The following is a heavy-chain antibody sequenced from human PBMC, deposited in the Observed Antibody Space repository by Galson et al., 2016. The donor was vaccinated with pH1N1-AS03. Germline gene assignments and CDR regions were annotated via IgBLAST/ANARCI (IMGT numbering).Heavy chain of an antibody. CDR2: ISSTGSNT. J-gene: IGHJ4*02. V-gene: IGHV3-23*01. CDR3: AKYTIDWYEDY. CDR1: GFTFSTYA. Sequence: SLRLSCAVSGFTFSTYAMTWVRQAPGRGLEWVSSISSTGSNTFYADSVMGRFPISRDNSKNTLYLQMNSLRAEDTAVFYCAKYTIDWYEDYWGQGTLVTVSS. D-gene: IGHD6-19*01.